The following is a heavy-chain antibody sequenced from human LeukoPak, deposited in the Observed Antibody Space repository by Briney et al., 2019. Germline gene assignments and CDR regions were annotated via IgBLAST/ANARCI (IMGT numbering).Heavy chain of an antibody. J-gene: IGHJ4*02. CDR3: AKDYYDSSGYYYVLYYFDY. V-gene: IGHV3-30*02. CDR2: IRYDGSNK. CDR1: GFTFSSYG. Sequence: GGSLRLSCAASGFTFSSYGMHWVRQAPGKGLEWVAFIRYDGSNKCYADSVKGRFTISRDNSKNTLYLQMNSLRAEDTAVYYCAKDYYDSSGYYYVLYYFDYWGQGTLVTVSS. D-gene: IGHD3-22*01.